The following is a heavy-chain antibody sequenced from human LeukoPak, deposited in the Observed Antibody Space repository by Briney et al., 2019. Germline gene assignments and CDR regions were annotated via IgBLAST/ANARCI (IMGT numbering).Heavy chain of an antibody. CDR3: ARVKGYCSGGSCYFEYYYYYMDV. J-gene: IGHJ6*03. CDR2: IKQDGSEK. Sequence: GGSLRLSCAASGFTFSSYWMSWVRQAPGKGLEWVANIKQDGSEKYYVDSVKGRFTISRDNAKNSLYLQMNSLRAEDTAVYYCARVKGYCSGGSCYFEYYYYYMDVWGKGTTVTVSS. D-gene: IGHD2-15*01. CDR1: GFTFSSYW. V-gene: IGHV3-7*01.